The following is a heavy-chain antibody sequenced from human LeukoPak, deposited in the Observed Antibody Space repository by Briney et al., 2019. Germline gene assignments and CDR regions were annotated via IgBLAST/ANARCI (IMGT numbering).Heavy chain of an antibody. V-gene: IGHV4-39*01. J-gene: IGHJ4*02. CDR1: GGSISSSSYY. D-gene: IGHD3-10*01. CDR3: GAGSGSGIFDY. CDR2: IYYSGST. Sequence: SETLSLXCTVSGGSISSSSYYWGWIRQPPGKGLEWIGSIYYSGSTYYNPSLKSRVTISVDTSKNQFSLKLSSVTAADTAVYYCGAGSGSGIFDYWGQGTLVTVSS.